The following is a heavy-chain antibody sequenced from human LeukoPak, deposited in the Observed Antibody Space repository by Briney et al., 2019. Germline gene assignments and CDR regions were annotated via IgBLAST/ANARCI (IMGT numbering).Heavy chain of an antibody. CDR3: ARGTAETAGIDY. J-gene: IGHJ4*02. CDR1: GFTFSNFW. V-gene: IGHV3-74*01. CDR2: INTDGTGT. D-gene: IGHD6-13*01. Sequence: GGSLRLSCAASGFTFSNFWMHWVRRAPGKGLVWVSHINTDGTGTTYGDSAKGRFSVSRDNAKNTLFLQMNSLRVEDTAVYYCARGTAETAGIDYWGQGTPVTVSA.